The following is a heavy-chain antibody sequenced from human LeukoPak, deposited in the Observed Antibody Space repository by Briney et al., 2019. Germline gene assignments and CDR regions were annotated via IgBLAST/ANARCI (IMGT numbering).Heavy chain of an antibody. V-gene: IGHV4-39*01. CDR3: ARDGGGYDY. D-gene: IGHD5-12*01. CDR1: GGSISSSSYY. J-gene: IGHJ4*02. CDR2: IYYSGST. Sequence: SETLSLTCTVSGGSISSSSYYWGCIRQPPGKGLEWIGSIYYSGSTYYNPSLKSRVTISVDTSKNQFSLKLSSVTAADTAVYYCARDGGGYDYWGQGTLVTVSS.